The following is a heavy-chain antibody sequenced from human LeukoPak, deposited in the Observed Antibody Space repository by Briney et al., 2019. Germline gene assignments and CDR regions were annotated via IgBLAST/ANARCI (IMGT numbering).Heavy chain of an antibody. CDR3: AKDKCSGGSCPPSFDY. Sequence: GSLRLSCAASGFTFSSYAMSWVRRAPGKGLEWVSPISGSGGSTYYADSVKGRFTISRDNSKNTLYLQMNSLRAEDTAVYYCAKDKCSGGSCPPSFDYWGQGTLVTVSS. D-gene: IGHD2-15*01. CDR2: ISGSGGST. CDR1: GFTFSSYA. V-gene: IGHV3-23*01. J-gene: IGHJ4*02.